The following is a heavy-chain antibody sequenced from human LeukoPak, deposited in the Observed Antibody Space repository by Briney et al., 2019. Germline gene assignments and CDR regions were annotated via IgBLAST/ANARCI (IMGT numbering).Heavy chain of an antibody. J-gene: IGHJ4*02. D-gene: IGHD6-13*01. CDR3: AREDSSSFDY. CDR1: GGSIDSYY. V-gene: IGHV4-59*01. CDR2: IFYSGST. Sequence: SETLSLTCTVSGGSIDSYYWSWLRQPPGKEPEWIGYIFYSGSTAYNPSLKSRVTISVDTSKNQFSLKLSSVTAADTAVYYCAREDSSSFDYWGQGTLVTVSS.